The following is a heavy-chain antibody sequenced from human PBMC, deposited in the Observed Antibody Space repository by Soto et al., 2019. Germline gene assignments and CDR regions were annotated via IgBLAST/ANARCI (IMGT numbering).Heavy chain of an antibody. J-gene: IGHJ4*02. D-gene: IGHD3-10*01. CDR1: GFPFRSSS. V-gene: IGHV3-21*01. Sequence: PGGSLRLSCTASGFPFRSSSMNWVRQAPGKGLQWVSSISSSSSYIFYADSVKGRFTISRDNAKNSLYLQMNSLRVEDTAVYYCARDLGEVSGIWGQGTRVTVSS. CDR3: ARDLGEVSGI. CDR2: ISSSSSYI.